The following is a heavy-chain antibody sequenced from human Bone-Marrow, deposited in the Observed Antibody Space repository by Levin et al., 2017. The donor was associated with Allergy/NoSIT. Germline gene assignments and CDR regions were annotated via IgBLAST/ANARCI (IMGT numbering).Heavy chain of an antibody. V-gene: IGHV3-15*07. D-gene: IGHD4-17*01. CDR3: TTPGDDEDY. CDR2: IKSKTDGETT. CDR1: GFAFTNAW. Sequence: GESLKISCAASGFAFTNAWMNWVRQAPGKGLEWVGRIKSKTDGETTAYAAPVKGRFIISRDDSKNTLYLQMNSLKTEDTAVYYCTTPGDDEDYWGQGTLVTVSS. J-gene: IGHJ4*02.